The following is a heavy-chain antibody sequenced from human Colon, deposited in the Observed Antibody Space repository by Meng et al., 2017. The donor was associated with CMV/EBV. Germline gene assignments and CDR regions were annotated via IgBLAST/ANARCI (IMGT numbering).Heavy chain of an antibody. V-gene: IGHV3-30-3*01. J-gene: IGHJ6*02. Sequence: TFRSYAMHGVRRAPGKGLEWVAVISYDGSNKYYADSAKGRFTISRDNSKNTLYLQMNSLRAEDTAVYYCASGRGTVPKEYYYYGMDVWGQGTMVTVSS. CDR3: ASGRGTVPKEYYYYGMDV. CDR2: ISYDGSNK. D-gene: IGHD4-17*01. CDR1: TFRSYA.